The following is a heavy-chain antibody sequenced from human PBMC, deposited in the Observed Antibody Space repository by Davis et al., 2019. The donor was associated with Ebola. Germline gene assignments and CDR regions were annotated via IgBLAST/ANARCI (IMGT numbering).Heavy chain of an antibody. V-gene: IGHV5-10-1*01. J-gene: IGHJ3*02. CDR1: GYSFTSYW. CDR2: IDPSDSYT. D-gene: IGHD2-21*01. CDR3: ARHSAVVIATTHDAFDI. Sequence: GESLKISCKGSGYSFTSYWISWVRQMPGKGLEWMGRIDPSDSYTNYSPSFQGHVTLSADKSISTAYLQWSSLKASDTAMYYCARHSAVVIATTHDAFDIWGQGTMVTVSS.